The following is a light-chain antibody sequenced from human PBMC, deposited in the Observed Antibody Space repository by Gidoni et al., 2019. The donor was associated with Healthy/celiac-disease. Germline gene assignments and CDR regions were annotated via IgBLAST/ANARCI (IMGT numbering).Light chain of an antibody. CDR3: QTWGTGIRV. V-gene: IGLV4-69*01. CDR2: LNSDGSH. J-gene: IGLJ2*01. CDR1: SGHSSYA. Sequence: QLVLTQSPSASASLGASVNLTCPLSSGHSSYAIAWHQQQPEKGPRYLMKLNSDGSHNKGDGIPDRFSGSSSGAERYLTISSLQSDDEADYYCQTWGTGIRVFGGGTKLTVL.